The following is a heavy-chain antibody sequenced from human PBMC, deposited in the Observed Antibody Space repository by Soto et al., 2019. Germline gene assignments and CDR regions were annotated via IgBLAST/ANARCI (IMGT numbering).Heavy chain of an antibody. D-gene: IGHD2-15*01. Sequence: GSLRLSCAASGFTFSNYWMYWVRQAPGKGLVWVSCIKTDGSDTRYADSVKGRFTISRDNAKNTLYLQMNSLRAEDTAVYYCARSYCSGGSCLGYDAFDIWGQGTMVTVSS. CDR1: GFTFSNYW. CDR2: IKTDGSDT. J-gene: IGHJ3*02. CDR3: ARSYCSGGSCLGYDAFDI. V-gene: IGHV3-74*01.